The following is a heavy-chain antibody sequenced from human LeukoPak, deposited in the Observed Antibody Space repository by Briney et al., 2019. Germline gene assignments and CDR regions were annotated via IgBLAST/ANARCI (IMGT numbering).Heavy chain of an antibody. D-gene: IGHD3-10*01. V-gene: IGHV1-2*02. CDR1: GYTFTGYY. CDR3: ARGMVRGVIRGSFDY. Sequence: ASVKVSCKASGYTFTGYYMHWVRQAPGQGLEGMGWINPNSGGTNYAQKFQGRVTMTRDTSISTVYMELSSLRSEDTAVYYCARGMVRGVIRGSFDYWGQGTPVTVSS. CDR2: INPNSGGT. J-gene: IGHJ4*02.